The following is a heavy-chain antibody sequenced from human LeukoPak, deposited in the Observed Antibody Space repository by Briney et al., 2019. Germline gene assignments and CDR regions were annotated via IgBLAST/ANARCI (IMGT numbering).Heavy chain of an antibody. CDR1: GFTFSSYA. J-gene: IGHJ4*02. CDR2: ISGSGGST. V-gene: IGHV3-23*01. Sequence: GGPLRLSCAASGFTFSSYAMSWVRQAPGKGLEGVSAISGSGGSTYYADSVKGRFTISRDNSKNTLYLQMNSLRAEDTAVYYCASRCTYYDILTGGSDLDYWGQGTLVTVSS. D-gene: IGHD3-9*01. CDR3: ASRCTYYDILTGGSDLDY.